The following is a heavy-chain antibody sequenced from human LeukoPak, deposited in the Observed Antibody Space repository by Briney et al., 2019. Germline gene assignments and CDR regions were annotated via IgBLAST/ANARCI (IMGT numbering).Heavy chain of an antibody. CDR3: ASAIYCSSTSRHPWFDP. V-gene: IGHV3-7*01. D-gene: IGHD2-2*01. J-gene: IGHJ5*02. CDR1: GFTFSSYW. Sequence: PGGSLRLSCAASGFTFSSYWMSWVRQAPGKGLEWVANIRQDGSEKYYVDSVKGRFTISRDNAKNSLYLQMNSLRAEDTAVYYCASAIYCSSTSRHPWFDPWGQGTLVTVSS. CDR2: IRQDGSEK.